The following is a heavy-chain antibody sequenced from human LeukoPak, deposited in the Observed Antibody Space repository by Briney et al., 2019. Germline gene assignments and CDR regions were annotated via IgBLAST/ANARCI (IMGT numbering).Heavy chain of an antibody. D-gene: IGHD3-3*01. CDR2: IYYSGST. CDR3: ARVRFLEWLPDAFDI. V-gene: IGHV4-59*01. CDR1: GGSLSSYY. Sequence: SETLSLTCTVSGGSLSSYYWSWIRQPPGKGLEWIGYIYYSGSTNYNPSLKSRVTISVDTSKNQFSLTLSSVTAADTAVYYCARVRFLEWLPDAFDIWGQGTMVTVSS. J-gene: IGHJ3*02.